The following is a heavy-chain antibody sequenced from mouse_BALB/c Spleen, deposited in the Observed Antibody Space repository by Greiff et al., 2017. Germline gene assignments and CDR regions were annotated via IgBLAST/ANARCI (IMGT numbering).Heavy chain of an antibody. Sequence: QVHVKQSGAELARPGASVKLSCKASGYTFTSYWMQWVKQRPGQGLEWIGAIYPGDGDTRYTQKFKGKATLTADKSSSTAYMQLSSLASEDSAVYYCARDGSYYWGQGTTLTVSS. CDR2: IYPGDGDT. CDR1: GYTFTSYW. J-gene: IGHJ2*01. V-gene: IGHV1-87*01. CDR3: ARDGSYY. D-gene: IGHD2-3*01.